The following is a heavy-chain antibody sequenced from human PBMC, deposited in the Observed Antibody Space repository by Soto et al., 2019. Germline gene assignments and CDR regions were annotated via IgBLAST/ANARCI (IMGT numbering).Heavy chain of an antibody. CDR1: TFTFSPYS. CDR3: ARGGGYDSAHYVYYGMDV. J-gene: IGHJ6*02. D-gene: IGHD5-12*01. CDR2: ISSSSTYI. V-gene: IGHV3-21*01. Sequence: EVQVVESGGGLVKPGGSLRLSCAASTFTFSPYSMNWVRQAPGKGLEWVSSISSSSTYIYYADSVKGRFTISRDNAKNTLYLQVNSLRAEETTGYYCARGGGYDSAHYVYYGMDVGGPGTTVTVSS.